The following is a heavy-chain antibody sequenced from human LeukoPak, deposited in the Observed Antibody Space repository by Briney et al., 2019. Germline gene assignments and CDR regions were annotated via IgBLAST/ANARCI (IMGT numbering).Heavy chain of an antibody. CDR1: GGSLSSYY. V-gene: IGHV4-59*01. CDR2: IYYSGST. J-gene: IGHJ4*02. CDR3: ARATTLPYYYGSAIYSPLGYFDY. Sequence: SETLSLTCTVSGGSLSSYYWSWIRQPPGKGLEWIGYIYYSGSTNYNTSLKSRVTISVDTSKNQFSLKLSSVTAADTAVYYCARATTLPYYYGSAIYSPLGYFDYWGQGTLVTVSS. D-gene: IGHD3-10*01.